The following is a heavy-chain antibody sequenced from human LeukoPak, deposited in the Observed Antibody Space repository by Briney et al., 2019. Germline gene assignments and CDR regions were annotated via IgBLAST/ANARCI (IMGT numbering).Heavy chain of an antibody. CDR1: GFTFSSYT. V-gene: IGHV3-23*01. CDR3: AKAVYYYDSSGYYDNLLDFDY. Sequence: GGSLRLSCAASGFTFSSYTMSRVRQAPGKGLEWVSAISGSGGSTYYADSVKGRFTISRDNSKNTLYLQMNSLRAEDTAVYYCAKAVYYYDSSGYYDNLLDFDYWGQGTLVTVSS. D-gene: IGHD3-22*01. CDR2: ISGSGGST. J-gene: IGHJ4*02.